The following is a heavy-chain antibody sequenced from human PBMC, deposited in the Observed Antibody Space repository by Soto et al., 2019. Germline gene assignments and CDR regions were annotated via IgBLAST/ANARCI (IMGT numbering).Heavy chain of an antibody. CDR1: GGSFSGYY. CDR3: ARGWEVAVAGTRYNWFDP. D-gene: IGHD6-19*01. V-gene: IGHV4-34*01. CDR2: INHSGST. Sequence: SETLSLTCAVYGGSFSGYYWSWIRQPPGKGLEWIGEINHSGSTNYNPSLKSRVTISVDTSKNQFSLKLSSVTAADTAVYYCARGWEVAVAGTRYNWFDPWGQGTLVTVS. J-gene: IGHJ5*02.